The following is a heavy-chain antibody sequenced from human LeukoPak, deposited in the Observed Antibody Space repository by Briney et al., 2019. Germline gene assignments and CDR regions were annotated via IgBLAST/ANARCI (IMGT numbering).Heavy chain of an antibody. CDR1: GGSISSSSYY. CDR2: IYYSGST. V-gene: IGHV4-39*02. D-gene: IGHD6-19*01. J-gene: IGHJ5*02. CDR3: ARDRIAVAGNWFDP. Sequence: PSETVSLTCTVSGGSISSSSYYWGWIRQPPGKGLEWIGSIYYSGSTYYNPSLKSRVTISVDTSKNQFSLKLSSVTAADTAVYYCARDRIAVAGNWFDPWGQGTLVTVSS.